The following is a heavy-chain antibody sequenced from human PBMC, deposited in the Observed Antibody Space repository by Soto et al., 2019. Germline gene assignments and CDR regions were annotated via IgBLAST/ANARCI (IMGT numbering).Heavy chain of an antibody. Sequence: GGSLRLSCAASGFTFCSYGLSWIRLSPGKGLEWVSVISGGGDTTYYTPSVKGRFTISRDDFRNTLYLQMNSLRTEDTAIYYCAKLRDFVVLPAGILDYWGPGTLVTVSS. CDR2: ISGGGDTT. CDR1: GFTFCSYG. J-gene: IGHJ4*02. CDR3: AKLRDFVVLPAGILDY. V-gene: IGHV3-23*01. D-gene: IGHD2-2*01.